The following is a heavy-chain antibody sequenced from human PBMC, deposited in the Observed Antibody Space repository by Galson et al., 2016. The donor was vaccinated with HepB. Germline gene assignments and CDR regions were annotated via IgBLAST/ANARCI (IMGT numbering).Heavy chain of an antibody. CDR2: ISYDGSNK. J-gene: IGHJ6*02. CDR3: ARSVWRWRGMDV. V-gene: IGHV3-30*04. CDR1: GFTFSYYA. Sequence: SLRLSCAASGFTFSYYAIHWVRQAPGKGLEWVAVISYDGSNKYYADSVKGRFTISRDNSKNMLHLQMNSLRAEDTAVYYCARSVWRWRGMDVWAKGPRSPSP. D-gene: IGHD2-21*01.